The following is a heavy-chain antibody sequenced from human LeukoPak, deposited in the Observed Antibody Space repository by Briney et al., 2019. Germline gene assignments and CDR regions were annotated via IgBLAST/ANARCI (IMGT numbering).Heavy chain of an antibody. CDR2: IWYDGSNK. CDR3: ARAGLPADYFDY. V-gene: IGHV3-33*01. J-gene: IGHJ4*02. Sequence: PGRSLRLSCAASGFTFSSYGMHWVRQAPGEGLEWVAVIWYDGSNKYYADSVKGRFTISRDNSKNTLYLQMNSLRAEDTAVYYCARAGLPADYFDYWGQGTLVTVSS. CDR1: GFTFSSYG.